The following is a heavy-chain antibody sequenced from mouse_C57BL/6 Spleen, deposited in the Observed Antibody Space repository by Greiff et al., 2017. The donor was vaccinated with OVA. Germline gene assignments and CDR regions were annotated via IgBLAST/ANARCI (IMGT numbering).Heavy chain of an antibody. D-gene: IGHD4-1*01. CDR1: GFTFSDYG. V-gene: IGHV5-17*01. Sequence: DVQLVESGGGLVKPGGSLKLSCAASGFTFSDYGMHWVRQAPEKGLEWVAYISSGSSTIYYADTVKGRFTISRDNAKNTLFLQMTSLRSEDTAMYYCAANWGYAMDYWGQGTSVTVSS. J-gene: IGHJ4*01. CDR3: AANWGYAMDY. CDR2: ISSGSSTI.